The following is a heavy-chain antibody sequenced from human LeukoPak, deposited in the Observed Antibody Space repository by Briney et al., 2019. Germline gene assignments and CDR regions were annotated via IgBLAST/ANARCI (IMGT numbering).Heavy chain of an antibody. CDR3: AKDLYDLWGKPVDY. D-gene: IGHD3-3*01. J-gene: IGHJ4*02. CDR1: GFTFSSYA. V-gene: IGHV3-23*01. CDR2: ISGSGGST. Sequence: PGGSPRLSCAASGFTFSSYAMSWVRQAPGKGLEWVSAISGSGGSTYYADSVKGRFTISRDNSKNTLYLQMNSLRAEDTAVYYCAKDLYDLWGKPVDYWGQGTLVTVSS.